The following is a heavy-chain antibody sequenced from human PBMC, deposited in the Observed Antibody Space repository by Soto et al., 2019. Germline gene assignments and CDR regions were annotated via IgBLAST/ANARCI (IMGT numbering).Heavy chain of an antibody. V-gene: IGHV4-31*03. CDR3: ARAKTYYYDSSGYSEGYYFDY. D-gene: IGHD3-22*01. CDR2: IYYSGST. J-gene: IGHJ4*02. CDR1: GGSISSGGYY. Sequence: QVQLQESGPGLVKPSQTLSLTCTVSGGSISSGGYYWSWIRQHPGKGLEWIGYIYYSGSTYYNPSLKSRVTISVDTSKNQFSLKLSSVTAADTAVYYCARAKTYYYDSSGYSEGYYFDYWGQGTLVTVSS.